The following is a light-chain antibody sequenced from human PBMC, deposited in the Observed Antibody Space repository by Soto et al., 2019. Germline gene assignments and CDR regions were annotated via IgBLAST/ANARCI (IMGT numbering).Light chain of an antibody. V-gene: IGKV3-15*01. CDR2: GAS. CDR3: QQYDDWPET. J-gene: IGKJ1*01. CDR1: QNVRSN. Sequence: EIVMTQSPATLSVSPGERATLSCRASQNVRSNLAWYQQKPGQAPRLLIYGASTRATGIPARFSGRGSGTEFILTISSLQSEDVAVYYCQQYDDWPETFGQGTKVEIK.